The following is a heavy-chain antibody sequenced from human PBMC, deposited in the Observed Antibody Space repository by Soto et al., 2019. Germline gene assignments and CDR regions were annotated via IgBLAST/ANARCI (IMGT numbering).Heavy chain of an antibody. V-gene: IGHV1-69*01. Sequence: QEQLVQSGAEVKKPGSSVKVSCKDSGGLFSSFAISWVRQAPGQGLEWMGGNIPVFGTTNYAQKFQGRVTITADESTNTAYMELSCLTSDDTAMYYFARGGGPYVWFNEFWGQGTQVTVSS. J-gene: IGHJ4*02. CDR3: ARGGGPYVWFNEF. D-gene: IGHD3-16*01. CDR2: NIPVFGTT. CDR1: GGLFSSFA.